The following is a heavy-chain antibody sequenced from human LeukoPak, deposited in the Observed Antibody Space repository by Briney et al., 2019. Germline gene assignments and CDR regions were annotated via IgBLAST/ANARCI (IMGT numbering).Heavy chain of an antibody. CDR2: ISYDGSNK. Sequence: GGSLRLSCAASGFTFSSYGMHWVRQAPGKGLEWVAVISYDGSNKYYADSVKGRFTISRDNSKNTLYLQMNSLRAEDTAVYCCAKALDSLSGNTIRSGSDAFDIWGQGTMVTVSS. J-gene: IGHJ3*02. CDR1: GFTFSSYG. V-gene: IGHV3-30*18. D-gene: IGHD3-10*01. CDR3: AKALDSLSGNTIRSGSDAFDI.